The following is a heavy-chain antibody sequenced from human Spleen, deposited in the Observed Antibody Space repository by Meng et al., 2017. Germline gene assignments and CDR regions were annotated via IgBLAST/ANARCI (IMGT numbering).Heavy chain of an antibody. CDR1: GFTFSASA. D-gene: IGHD5/OR15-5a*01. V-gene: IGHV3-73*01. CDR3: TRHVFSIYHGLRYNWFDP. CDR2: IRSKADSYAT. Sequence: GESLKISCAASGFTFSASAMHWVRQASGKGLEWVGRIRSKADSYATAYATSVKGRFTISRDDSKNTAYLQMNSLKTEDTAVYFCTRHVFSIYHGLRYNWFDPWGQGALVTVSS. J-gene: IGHJ5*02.